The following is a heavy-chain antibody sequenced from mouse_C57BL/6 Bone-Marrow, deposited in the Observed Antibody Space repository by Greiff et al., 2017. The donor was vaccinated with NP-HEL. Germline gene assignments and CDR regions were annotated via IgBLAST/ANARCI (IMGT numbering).Heavy chain of an antibody. CDR2: IYPRCGNT. V-gene: IGHV1-81*01. CDR3: ARSYSMDY. Sequence: VQLQQSGAELARPGASVKLSCKASGYTFTSYGISWVKQRTGQGLEWIGEIYPRCGNTYYNEKFKGKATLTADKSSSTAYMELRSLTSEDTAVYFCARSYSMDYWGQGNSVTVSS. J-gene: IGHJ4*01. CDR1: GYTFTSYG.